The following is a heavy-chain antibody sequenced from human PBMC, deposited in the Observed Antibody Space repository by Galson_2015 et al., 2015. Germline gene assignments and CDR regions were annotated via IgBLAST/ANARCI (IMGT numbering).Heavy chain of an antibody. CDR2: ISAYNGNT. J-gene: IGHJ4*02. D-gene: IGHD3-9*01. Sequence: SVKVSCKASGYTFTSYGISWVRQAPGQGLEWMGWISAYNGNTNYAQKLQGRVTMATDTSTSTAYMELRSLRSDDTAVYYCAIQYDILTGYHNIWGQGTLVTVSA. V-gene: IGHV1-18*04. CDR3: AIQYDILTGYHNI. CDR1: GYTFTSYG.